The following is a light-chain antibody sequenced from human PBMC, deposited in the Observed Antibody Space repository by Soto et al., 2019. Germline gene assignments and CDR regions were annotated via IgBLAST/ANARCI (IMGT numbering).Light chain of an antibody. CDR2: GAS. CDR1: PSVSSSY. J-gene: IGKJ5*01. Sequence: EIVWTQSPGTLSLSQGARATLSCRASPSVSSSYLAWYQKNPGQAPRILIYGASSRATGIPDRFSGIVSGTDFNLTLCRLQAEDCAVYEGQQSGSSTVTVCPLTRREIK. V-gene: IGKV3-20*01. CDR3: QQSGSSTVT.